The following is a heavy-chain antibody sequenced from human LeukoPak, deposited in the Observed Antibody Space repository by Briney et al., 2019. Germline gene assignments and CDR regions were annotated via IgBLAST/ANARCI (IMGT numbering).Heavy chain of an antibody. CDR1: GFTFSSYA. CDR2: ISGSGGST. CDR3: AKDIVGYYYGSKPDY. V-gene: IGHV3-23*01. Sequence: GGSLRLSCAASGFTFSSYAMSWVRQAPGKELEWVSAISGSGGSTYYADSVKGRFTISRDNSKNTLYLQMNSLRAEDTAVYYCAKDIVGYYYGSKPDYWGQGTLVTVSS. J-gene: IGHJ4*02. D-gene: IGHD3-10*01.